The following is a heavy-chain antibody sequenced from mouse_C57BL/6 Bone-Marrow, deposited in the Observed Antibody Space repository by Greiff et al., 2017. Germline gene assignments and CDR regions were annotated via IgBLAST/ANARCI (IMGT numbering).Heavy chain of an antibody. D-gene: IGHD1-1*01. J-gene: IGHJ2*01. CDR1: GYTFTSYW. Sequence: QVQLQQPGAELVKPGASVKMSCKASGYTFTSYWITWVKQRPGQGLEWIGDIYPGSGSTNYNEKFKSKATLTVDTSSSTAYMQLSSLTSEDSAVYYCARKSPGSSWGDFDYWGQGTTLTVSS. V-gene: IGHV1-55*01. CDR2: IYPGSGST. CDR3: ARKSPGSSWGDFDY.